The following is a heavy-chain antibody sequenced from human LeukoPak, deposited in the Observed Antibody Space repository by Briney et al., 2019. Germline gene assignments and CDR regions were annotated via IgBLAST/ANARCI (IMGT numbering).Heavy chain of an antibody. Sequence: ASVKVSCKASGYTFTSSDIHWVRQATGQGLEWMGWMSPNSGNTVYAQEFQGRVTMTRNTSISTAYMELSSLSSEDTAVYYCARGCSSTTCSWPFDYWGQGTLVTVSS. CDR2: MSPNSGNT. J-gene: IGHJ4*02. D-gene: IGHD2-2*01. CDR3: ARGCSSTTCSWPFDY. CDR1: GYTFTSSD. V-gene: IGHV1-8*01.